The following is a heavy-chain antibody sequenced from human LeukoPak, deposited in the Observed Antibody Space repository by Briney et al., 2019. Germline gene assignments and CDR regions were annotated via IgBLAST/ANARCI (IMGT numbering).Heavy chain of an antibody. V-gene: IGHV1-69*05. J-gene: IGHJ4*02. D-gene: IGHD6-19*01. CDR1: GGTFSSYA. Sequence: ASAKVSCKASGGTFSSYAISWVRQAPGQGLEWVGRIIPIFGTANCAQKFQGRVTITTDESTSTAYMELSSLRSEDTAVYYCARDRGASSGPLDYWGQGTLVTVSS. CDR3: ARDRGASSGPLDY. CDR2: IIPIFGTA.